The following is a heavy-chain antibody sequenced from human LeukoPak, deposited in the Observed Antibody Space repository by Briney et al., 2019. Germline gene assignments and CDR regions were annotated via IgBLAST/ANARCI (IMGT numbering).Heavy chain of an antibody. V-gene: IGHV4-59*01. Sequence: PSETLSLTCTVSGDSISRYYWSWVRQSPGKGLQWIGYFYFSGSTNYNPSLKGRVIISVDRSKNQVSLNLSSVTAADTAVYYCARNPQYSAANVWGQGTLVIVSS. J-gene: IGHJ4*02. CDR1: GDSISRYY. CDR3: ARNPQYSAANV. D-gene: IGHD2/OR15-2a*01. CDR2: FYFSGST.